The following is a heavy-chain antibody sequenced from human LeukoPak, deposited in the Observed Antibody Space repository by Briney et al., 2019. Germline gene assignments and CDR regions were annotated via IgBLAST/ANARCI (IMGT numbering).Heavy chain of an antibody. J-gene: IGHJ4*02. Sequence: SETLSLTCTVSGGSISSGGYSWSWIRQHPGKGLEWIGYIYYSGSTNYNPSLKSRVTMSVGTSKNQFSLKLSSVTAADTAVYYCASSQSAYYDSSGYRHWGQGTLVTVSS. CDR1: GGSISSGGYS. V-gene: IGHV4-61*08. CDR3: ASSQSAYYDSSGYRH. CDR2: IYYSGST. D-gene: IGHD3-22*01.